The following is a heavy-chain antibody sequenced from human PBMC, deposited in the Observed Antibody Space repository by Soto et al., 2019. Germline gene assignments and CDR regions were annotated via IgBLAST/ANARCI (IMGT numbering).Heavy chain of an antibody. J-gene: IGHJ6*02. Sequence: VASLKISGKVSGYSFTSYWIGWVRQMPGKGLEWMGIIYPGDSDTRYSPSFQGQVTMTTDTSTSTAYMELRSLRSDDTAVYYCARGAELWTSDYYYYGMDVWGQGTTVTVSS. CDR2: IYPGDSDT. D-gene: IGHD5-18*01. CDR1: GYSFTSYW. CDR3: ARGAELWTSDYYYYGMDV. V-gene: IGHV5-51*01.